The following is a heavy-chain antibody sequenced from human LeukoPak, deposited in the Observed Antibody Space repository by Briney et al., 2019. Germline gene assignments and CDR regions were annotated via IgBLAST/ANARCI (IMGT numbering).Heavy chain of an antibody. Sequence: GGSLRLSCAASGFTFSSYEMNWVRQAPGKGLEGGSYISSSGSTIYYADSVKGRFTISRDNAKNSLYLQMNSLRAEDTAVYYCARVGIYGSGIRYYYMDVWGKGTTVTVSS. CDR2: ISSSGSTI. CDR1: GFTFSSYE. CDR3: ARVGIYGSGIRYYYMDV. J-gene: IGHJ6*03. D-gene: IGHD3-10*01. V-gene: IGHV3-48*03.